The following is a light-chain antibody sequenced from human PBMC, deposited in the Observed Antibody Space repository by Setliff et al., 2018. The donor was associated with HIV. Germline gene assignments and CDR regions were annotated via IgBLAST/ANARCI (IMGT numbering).Light chain of an antibody. Sequence: QSVLTQPASVSGSPGQSITVSCTGTSSDIGAFDFVSRYRQHPGKAPELMIYDVTNRPSGVSHRFSGSKSGNTASLTISGLQAEDEADYYCASYANSDVFIFGSGTKV. CDR3: ASYANSDVFI. J-gene: IGLJ1*01. CDR1: SSDIGAFDF. V-gene: IGLV2-14*03. CDR2: DVT.